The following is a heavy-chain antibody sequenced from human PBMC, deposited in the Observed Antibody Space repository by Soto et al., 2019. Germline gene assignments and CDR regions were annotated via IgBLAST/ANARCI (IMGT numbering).Heavy chain of an antibody. CDR3: AAEDIVVVPAAMSRGYYYYGMDV. J-gene: IGHJ6*02. Sequence: SEKVSCKASGFTFTSSAVQWVRQARGQRLEWIGWIVVGSGNTNYAQKFQERVTITRDMSTSTAYMELSSLRSEDTAVYYCAAEDIVVVPAAMSRGYYYYGMDVWGQGTTVTVSS. D-gene: IGHD2-2*01. CDR1: GFTFTSSA. V-gene: IGHV1-58*01. CDR2: IVVGSGNT.